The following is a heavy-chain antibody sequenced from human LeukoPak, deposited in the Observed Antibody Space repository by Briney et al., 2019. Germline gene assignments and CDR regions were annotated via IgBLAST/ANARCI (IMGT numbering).Heavy chain of an antibody. D-gene: IGHD3-22*01. J-gene: IGHJ5*02. CDR2: IYYSGST. Sequence: RSSETLSLTCTVSGGSISSSSYYWGWIRQPPGKGLEWIGSIYYSGSTYYNPSLKSRVTISVGTSKNQFSLKLSSVTAADTAVYYCARFSYYYDSSGSSGWFDPWGQGTLVTVSS. CDR1: GGSISSSSYY. CDR3: ARFSYYYDSSGSSGWFDP. V-gene: IGHV4-39*01.